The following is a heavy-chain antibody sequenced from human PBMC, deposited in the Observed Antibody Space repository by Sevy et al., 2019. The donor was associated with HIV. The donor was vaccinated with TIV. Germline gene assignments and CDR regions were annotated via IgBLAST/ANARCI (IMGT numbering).Heavy chain of an antibody. D-gene: IGHD3-10*01. J-gene: IGHJ4*02. CDR3: ASPLPFYYGSGSEEFDY. CDR1: GLTFSTYS. CDR2: ISSSSSTI. Sequence: GGSLRLSCAASGLTFSTYSMNWVRQAPGKGLEWVSYISSSSSTIYHADSVKGRFTISRDNAKNSLYLQMNSLRAEDTAVYYCASPLPFYYGSGSEEFDYWGRGTLVTVSS. V-gene: IGHV3-48*01.